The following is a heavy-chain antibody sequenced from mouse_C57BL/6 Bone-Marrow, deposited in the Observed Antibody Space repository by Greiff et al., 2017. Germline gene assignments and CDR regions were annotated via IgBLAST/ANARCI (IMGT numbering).Heavy chain of an antibody. CDR2: IHPNSGST. CDR3: ASPHYYGSSLYYYAMDY. D-gene: IGHD1-1*01. Sequence: QVQLQQPGAELVKPGASVKLSCKASGYTFTSYWMHWVKQRPGQGLEWIGMIHPNSGSTNYNEKFKSKATLTVDKSSRTAYMQLSSLTSEDSAVYYCASPHYYGSSLYYYAMDYWGQGTSVTVSS. V-gene: IGHV1-64*01. CDR1: GYTFTSYW. J-gene: IGHJ4*01.